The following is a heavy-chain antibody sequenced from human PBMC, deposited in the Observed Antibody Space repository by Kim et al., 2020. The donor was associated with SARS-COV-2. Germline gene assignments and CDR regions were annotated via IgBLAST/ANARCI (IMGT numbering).Heavy chain of an antibody. CDR3: ATPSGDCSGGSCYSDWYFDL. CDR2: FDPEDGET. V-gene: IGHV1-24*01. J-gene: IGHJ2*01. Sequence: ASVKVSCKVSGYTLTELSMHWVRQAPGKGLEWMGGFDPEDGETIYAQKFQGRVTMTEDTSTDTAYMDLSSLRSEDTAVYYCATPSGDCSGGSCYSDWYFDLWGRGTLVTVSS. D-gene: IGHD2-15*01. CDR1: GYTLTELS.